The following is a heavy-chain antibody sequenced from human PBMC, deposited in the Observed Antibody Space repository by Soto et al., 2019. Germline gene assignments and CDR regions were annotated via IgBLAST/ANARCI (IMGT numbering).Heavy chain of an antibody. CDR3: TRVGGYYGDFPNFDY. V-gene: IGHV4-59*01. CDR1: GSSIRPYY. CDR2: IYYSGST. Sequence: SETLSLTCSVSGSSIRPYYWSWIRQPPGKGLERIGNIYYSGSTNYNPSLKSRVIMSVASSKSQLSLRLNSVTAADTAVYYCTRVGGYYGDFPNFDYWGQGALVTVSS. D-gene: IGHD4-17*01. J-gene: IGHJ4*02.